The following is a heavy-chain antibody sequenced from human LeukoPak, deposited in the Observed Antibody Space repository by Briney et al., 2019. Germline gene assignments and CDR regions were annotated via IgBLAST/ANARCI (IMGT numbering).Heavy chain of an antibody. J-gene: IGHJ4*02. D-gene: IGHD5-24*01. V-gene: IGHV3-11*05. Sequence: PGGSLGLSCAASGFTFSDYYMGWIRQAPGKGLEWVSYIGSSSSFTKYADSVKGRFTISRDNAKNSLYLQMDGLRAEDTAVYYCAREKRSGYKYYDYWGQGTLVTVSS. CDR1: GFTFSDYY. CDR2: IGSSSSFT. CDR3: AREKRSGYKYYDY.